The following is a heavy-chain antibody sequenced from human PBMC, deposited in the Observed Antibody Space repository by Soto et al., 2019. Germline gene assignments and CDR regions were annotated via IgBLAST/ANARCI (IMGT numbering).Heavy chain of an antibody. J-gene: IGHJ4*02. CDR2: ISGSGVTT. Sequence: PGGSLRRTCAASAFTFGSYAMSWVRQVPGKGPEWVSAISGSGVTTYYADSVKGRFTISSDNSNNTMYLQMSSLRAEDTAVYYCAKDRYGGMNCGGFDYWGLGTLVTVSS. CDR3: AKDRYGGMNCGGFDY. CDR1: AFTFGSYA. V-gene: IGHV3-23*01. D-gene: IGHD3-16*02.